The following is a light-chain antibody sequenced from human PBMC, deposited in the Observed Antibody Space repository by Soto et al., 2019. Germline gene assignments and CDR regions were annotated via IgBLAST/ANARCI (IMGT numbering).Light chain of an antibody. CDR2: GAS. Sequence: DIQVTQSPSTLSASVGDRVTITCRASEGISSCLAWYQQKPGKAPKLLIYGASSLQSGVPSRFSGSGSGTDFTLTISSLQPEDFATYYCQQHNSVFGGGTKVDIK. J-gene: IGKJ4*01. CDR3: QQHNSV. V-gene: IGKV1-5*01. CDR1: EGISSC.